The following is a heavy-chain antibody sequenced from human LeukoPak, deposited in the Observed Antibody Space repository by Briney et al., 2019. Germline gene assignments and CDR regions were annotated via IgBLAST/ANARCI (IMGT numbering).Heavy chain of an antibody. Sequence: GASVKVSCKASGYTFTSYYMHWVRQAPGQGLEWMGIINPSGGSTSYAQKFQGRGTMPRDTSTNTVYMELSSLRSEDTAVYFCARATLSDYYFNNWGQGTLVTASS. CDR1: GYTFTSYY. CDR3: ARATLSDYYFNN. CDR2: INPSGGST. J-gene: IGHJ4*02. V-gene: IGHV1-46*01.